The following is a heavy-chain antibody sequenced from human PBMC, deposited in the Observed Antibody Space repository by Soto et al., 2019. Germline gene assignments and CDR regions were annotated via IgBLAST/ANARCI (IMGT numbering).Heavy chain of an antibody. CDR1: GFPFTSYG. J-gene: IGHJ4*02. CDR2: ISYDGSDK. D-gene: IGHD3-10*01. V-gene: IGHV3-30*03. CDR3: VGGQYYFDY. Sequence: QVQLVESGGGVVQPGRSLRLSCAASGFPFTSYGMHWVREGPDKGLEWVAIISYDGSDKYYADSVKGRFTISRDNSKNTLYLPMTSLRPEDTALYYCVGGQYYFDYRGQGTLVIVSS.